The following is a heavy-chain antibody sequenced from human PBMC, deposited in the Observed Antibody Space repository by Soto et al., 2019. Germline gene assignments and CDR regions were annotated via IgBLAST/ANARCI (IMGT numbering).Heavy chain of an antibody. D-gene: IGHD6-13*01. V-gene: IGHV4-38-2*01. CDR3: ARSIAAAGSNWFDP. CDR1: GYSISSGYY. Sequence: SETLSLTCAVSGYSISSGYYWGWIRQPPGKGLEWIGSIYHSGSTYHNPSLKSRVTISIDTSKNQFSLKLSSVTAADTAVYYCARSIAAAGSNWFDPWGQGTLVT. CDR2: IYHSGST. J-gene: IGHJ5*02.